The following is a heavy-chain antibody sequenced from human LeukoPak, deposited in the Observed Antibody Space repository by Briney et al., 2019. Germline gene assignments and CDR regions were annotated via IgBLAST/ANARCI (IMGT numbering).Heavy chain of an antibody. Sequence: ASVKVSCKASGYTFTSYDINWVRQATGQGLEWMGWMNPNSGNTGYAQKFQGRVTMTRNTSISTAYMELSSLRSEDTAVYYCASGSSSWYVDRSRLSDYWGQGTLVTVSS. D-gene: IGHD6-13*01. CDR2: MNPNSGNT. V-gene: IGHV1-8*01. J-gene: IGHJ4*02. CDR1: GYTFTSYD. CDR3: ASGSSSWYVDRSRLSDY.